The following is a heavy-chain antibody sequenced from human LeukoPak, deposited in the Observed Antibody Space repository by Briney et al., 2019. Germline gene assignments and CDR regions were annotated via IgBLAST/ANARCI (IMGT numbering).Heavy chain of an antibody. Sequence: SETLSLTCTVSGGSVSSGSYYWSWIRQPPGKGLEWIGYIYYSGSTNYNPSLKSRVTISVDTSKNQFSLKLSSVTAADTAVYYCARPVATVYFDYWGQGTLVTVSS. CDR2: IYYSGST. CDR3: ARPVATVYFDY. J-gene: IGHJ4*02. V-gene: IGHV4-61*01. D-gene: IGHD5-12*01. CDR1: GGSVSSGSYY.